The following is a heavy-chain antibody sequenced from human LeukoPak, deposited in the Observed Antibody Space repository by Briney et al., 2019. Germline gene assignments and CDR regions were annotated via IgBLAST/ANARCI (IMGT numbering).Heavy chain of an antibody. Sequence: QPGGSLRLSCAASGFTFSSYEMNWVRQAPGKGLEWISNIRTTAEGPKYAYYADSVKGRVTISRDDGKNTLYLHMNSLRDDGTAVYYCATDQRYAFDYWGQGILVTVSS. CDR1: GFTFSSYE. D-gene: IGHD3-9*01. J-gene: IGHJ4*02. CDR3: ATDQRYAFDY. V-gene: IGHV3-48*03. CDR2: IRTTAEGPKYA.